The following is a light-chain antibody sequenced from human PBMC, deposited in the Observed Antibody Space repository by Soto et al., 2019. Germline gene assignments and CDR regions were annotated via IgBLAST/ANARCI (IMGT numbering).Light chain of an antibody. J-gene: IGKJ5*01. CDR2: AAS. CDR1: QSVSSSH. Sequence: EIVLTQSPGTLSLSPGERATLSCRASQSVSSSHLAWYQHKPGQAPRLLIYAASSRATGSPDRFSGSGSGTDFTLTISSLEPEDFAVYYCQQRNSWPPTFTFGQGTRLEIK. V-gene: IGKV3D-20*02. CDR3: QQRNSWPPTFT.